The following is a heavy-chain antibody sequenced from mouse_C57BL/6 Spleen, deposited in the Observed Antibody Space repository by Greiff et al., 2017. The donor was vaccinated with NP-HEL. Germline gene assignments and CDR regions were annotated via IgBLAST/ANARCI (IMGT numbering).Heavy chain of an antibody. V-gene: IGHV1-64*01. CDR2: IHPNSGST. J-gene: IGHJ2*01. D-gene: IGHD2-5*01. Sequence: QLQQPGAELVKPGASVKLSCKASGYTFTSYWMHWVKQRPGQGLEWIGMIHPNSGSTNYNEKFKSKATLTVDKSSSTAYMQLSSLTSEDSAVYYCARSLYYSNGYFDYWGQGTTLTVSS. CDR3: ARSLYYSNGYFDY. CDR1: GYTFTSYW.